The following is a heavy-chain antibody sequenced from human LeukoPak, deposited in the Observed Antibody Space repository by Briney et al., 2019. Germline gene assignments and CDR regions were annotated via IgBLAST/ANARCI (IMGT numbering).Heavy chain of an antibody. V-gene: IGHV4-39*01. Sequence: SETLSLTCTVSGGSISSSSYYWGWIRQPPGKGLEWIGSIYYSGSTYYNPSLKSRVTISVDTSKNQFSLKLSSVTAADTAVYYCARQADIVVVPAFYYYYCGMDVWGQGTTVTVSS. CDR2: IYYSGST. CDR1: GGSISSSSYY. CDR3: ARQADIVVVPAFYYYYCGMDV. J-gene: IGHJ6*02. D-gene: IGHD2-2*01.